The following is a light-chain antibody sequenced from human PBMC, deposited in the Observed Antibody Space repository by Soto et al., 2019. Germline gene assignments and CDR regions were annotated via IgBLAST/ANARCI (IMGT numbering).Light chain of an antibody. CDR3: QQCSSYPWT. Sequence: DIQMTQSPSTLSASVGDRVTITCRASQSISSWLAWYQQKPGKAPKLLIYKASSLQSGVPSRFSGSGSGTAFPLTISSLQHDDFAAYYCQQCSSYPWTFGQGTKVEI. CDR2: KAS. V-gene: IGKV1-5*03. J-gene: IGKJ1*01. CDR1: QSISSW.